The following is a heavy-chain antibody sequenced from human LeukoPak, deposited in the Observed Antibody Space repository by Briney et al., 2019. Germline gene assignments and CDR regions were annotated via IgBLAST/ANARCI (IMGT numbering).Heavy chain of an antibody. CDR1: GFTFSSYE. CDR2: ISSSGSTI. D-gene: IGHD1-26*01. V-gene: IGHV3-48*03. J-gene: IGHJ4*02. CDR3: ARDLRIVSGSYLGY. Sequence: PGGSLRLSCAASGFTFSSYEMNWVRQAPGKGLEWVSYISSSGSTIYYADSVKGRFISSRDNTKNSLYLQMNSLRAEDTAIYYCARDLRIVSGSYLGYWGQGTLVTVSS.